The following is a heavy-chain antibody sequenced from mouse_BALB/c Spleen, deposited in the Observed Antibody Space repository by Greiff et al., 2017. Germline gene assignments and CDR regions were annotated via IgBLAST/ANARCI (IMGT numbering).Heavy chain of an antibody. CDR2: IYPGNSDT. CDR3: TRRMYGNYGDY. Sequence: VQLQQSGTVLARPGASVKMSCKASGYTFTSYWMHWVKQRPGQGLEWIGAIYPGNSDTSYNQKFKGKAKLTAVTSTSTAYMELSSLTNEDSAVYYCTRRMYGNYGDYWGQGTTLTVSS. D-gene: IGHD2-10*02. CDR1: GYTFTSYW. J-gene: IGHJ2*01. V-gene: IGHV1-5*01.